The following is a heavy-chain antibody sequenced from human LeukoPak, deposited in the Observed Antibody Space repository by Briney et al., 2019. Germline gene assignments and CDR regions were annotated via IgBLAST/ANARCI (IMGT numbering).Heavy chain of an antibody. CDR3: ARDSQGSGIYSVDY. V-gene: IGHV3-48*02. Sequence: PGGSLRLSCAASGFTFSSYSMNWVRQAPGQGLEWVSYISSSSSIIYCADSVKGRFTISRDNAKNSLYLQMNSLRDEDTAVYYCARDSQGSGIYSVDYWGQGTLVTVSS. CDR2: ISSSSSII. D-gene: IGHD3-10*01. CDR1: GFTFSSYS. J-gene: IGHJ4*02.